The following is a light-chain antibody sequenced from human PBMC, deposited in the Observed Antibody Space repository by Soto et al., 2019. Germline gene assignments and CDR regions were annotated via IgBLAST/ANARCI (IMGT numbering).Light chain of an antibody. Sequence: QSALTQPASVSGSPGQSIIISCTGTSSDVGSYNFVSWYQQHPGKAPKLMIYEVSKRPSGVSNRFSGSKSGNTASLTISGLQPEDEADYYCCSYAGNSGVFDGGTKLTVL. V-gene: IGLV2-23*02. CDR3: CSYAGNSGV. CDR1: SSDVGSYNF. CDR2: EVS. J-gene: IGLJ3*02.